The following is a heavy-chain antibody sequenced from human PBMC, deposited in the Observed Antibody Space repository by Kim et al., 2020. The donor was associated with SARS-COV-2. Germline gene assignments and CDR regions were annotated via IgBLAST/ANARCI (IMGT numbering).Heavy chain of an antibody. V-gene: IGHV3-66*01. J-gene: IGHJ6*02. Sequence: GGSLRLSCAASGFTVSSNYMSWVRQAPGKGLEWVSVIYSGGSTYYADSVKGRFTISRDNSKNTLYLQMNSLRAEDTAVYYCAGTLLWFGELEGMDVWGQGTTVTVSS. CDR3: AGTLLWFGELEGMDV. CDR1: GFTVSSNY. D-gene: IGHD3-10*01. CDR2: IYSGGST.